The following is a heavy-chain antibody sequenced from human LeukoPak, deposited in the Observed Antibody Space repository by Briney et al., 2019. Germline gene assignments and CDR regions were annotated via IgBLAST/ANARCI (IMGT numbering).Heavy chain of an antibody. Sequence: GGSLRLSCAASGFTFSSYAMSWVRQAPGKGLEWVSAISGSGGSTYYADSVKGRFTISRDNSKNALYLQMNSLRAEDTAVYYCAKDPYSGSYFDYWGQGTLVTVSS. J-gene: IGHJ4*02. CDR1: GFTFSSYA. D-gene: IGHD1-26*01. CDR3: AKDPYSGSYFDY. CDR2: ISGSGGST. V-gene: IGHV3-23*01.